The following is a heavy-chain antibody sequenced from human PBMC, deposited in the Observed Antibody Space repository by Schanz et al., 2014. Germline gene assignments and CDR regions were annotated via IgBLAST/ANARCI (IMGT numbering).Heavy chain of an antibody. CDR1: GFTFSSYA. Sequence: EVQLLESGGGLIQPGGSLRLSCVASGFTFSSYAMNWVRQAPGKGLEWVSGISDSGGSKYYVDSVEGRFTISRDNSKNTLYLQMKNLRAEDTAVYYCPREMGSALLRYFDLWGRGTLVTVSS. V-gene: IGHV3-23*01. J-gene: IGHJ2*01. CDR3: PREMGSALLRYFDL. CDR2: ISDSGGSK. D-gene: IGHD1-26*01.